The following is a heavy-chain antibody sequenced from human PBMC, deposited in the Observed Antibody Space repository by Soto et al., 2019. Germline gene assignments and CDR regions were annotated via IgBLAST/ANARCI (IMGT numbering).Heavy chain of an antibody. CDR1: GGSIIGYY. V-gene: IGHV4-4*07. CDR3: ARMRAAGTFDY. D-gene: IGHD6-13*01. Sequence: SETLSLTCTVSGGSIIGYYWSCIRQPAGKGLEWIGRIHSDGSTNYNPSLKSRVTMSVDTSKNQFSLKLTSMTAADTAMYYCARMRAAGTFDYWGQGTLVTVSS. CDR2: IHSDGST. J-gene: IGHJ4*02.